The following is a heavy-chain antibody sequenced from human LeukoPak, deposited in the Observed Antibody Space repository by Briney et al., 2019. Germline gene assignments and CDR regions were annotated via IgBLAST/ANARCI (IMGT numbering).Heavy chain of an antibody. D-gene: IGHD4-17*01. Sequence: GGSLRLSCAASGFTFSRYGMHWVRQAPGKGLEWVAVISYDGSNKYYADSVKGRFTISRDNSKNTLYLQMNSLRAEDTAVYYCARERDYGDYGDYWGQGTLVTVSS. J-gene: IGHJ4*02. CDR1: GFTFSRYG. V-gene: IGHV3-33*05. CDR3: ARERDYGDYGDY. CDR2: ISYDGSNK.